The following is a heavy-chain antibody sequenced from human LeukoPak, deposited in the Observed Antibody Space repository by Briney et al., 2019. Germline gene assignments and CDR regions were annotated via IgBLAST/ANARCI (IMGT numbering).Heavy chain of an antibody. V-gene: IGHV1-2*02. CDR3: ARDGGGSGSYYNY. Sequence: GASVKVSCKASGYTFTGYYMHWVRQAPGQGLEWMGWINPNSGGTNYAQKFQGRVTMTRDTSISTAYMELSRLRSDDTAVYYCARDGGGSGSYYNYWGQGTLVTISS. D-gene: IGHD3-10*01. CDR2: INPNSGGT. J-gene: IGHJ4*02. CDR1: GYTFTGYY.